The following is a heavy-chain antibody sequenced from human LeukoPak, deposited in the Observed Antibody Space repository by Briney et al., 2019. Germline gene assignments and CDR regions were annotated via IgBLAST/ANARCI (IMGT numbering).Heavy chain of an antibody. CDR2: IFYSGSTWST. D-gene: IGHD3-10*01. J-gene: IGHJ4*02. V-gene: IGHV4-39*01. CDR3: ARLTPPRITMVRGVIGTDY. Sequence: SETLSLTCTVSSASISTGSYFWGWIRQPPGKGLEWIASIFYSGSTWSTYYNPSLKSRVTISVDTSKNQFSLKLSSVTAADTAVYYCARLTPPRITMVRGVIGTDYWGQGTLVTVSS. CDR1: SASISTGSYF.